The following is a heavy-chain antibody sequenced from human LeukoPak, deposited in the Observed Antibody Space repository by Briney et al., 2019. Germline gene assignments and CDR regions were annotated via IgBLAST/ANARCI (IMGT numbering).Heavy chain of an antibody. CDR3: ASSVAGTGGWFDP. CDR2: INSDGSST. CDR1: GFSFSSYW. Sequence: GGSLRLSCAASGFSFSSYWMHWVRQAPGKGLAWVSRINSDGSSTSYADSVKGRFTISRDNAKNTLYLQMNSLRAEDTAVYYCASSVAGTGGWFDPWGQGTLVTVSS. J-gene: IGHJ5*02. D-gene: IGHD6-19*01. V-gene: IGHV3-74*01.